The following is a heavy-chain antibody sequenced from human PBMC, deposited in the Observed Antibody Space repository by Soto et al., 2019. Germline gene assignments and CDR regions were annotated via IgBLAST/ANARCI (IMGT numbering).Heavy chain of an antibody. CDR3: ARDCLGSRTTCYENEWFAS. CDR2: ISSSRSTI. V-gene: IGHV3-48*01. CDR1: GFTFSSYS. D-gene: IGHD2-2*01. Sequence: GGSLRLSCAASGFTFSSYSMNWVRQAPGKGLEWVSYISSSRSTIYYADSVKGRFTISRDNAKNSLYLQMNSLRAEDTAVYYCARDCLGSRTTCYENEWFASWGQGTLVTVSS. J-gene: IGHJ5*01.